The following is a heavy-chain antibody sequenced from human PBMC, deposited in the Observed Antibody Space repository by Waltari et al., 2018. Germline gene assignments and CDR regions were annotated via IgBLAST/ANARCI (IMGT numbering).Heavy chain of an antibody. Sequence: QITLKESGPTLVKPTQTLTLTCTFSGFSLSTSGVGLGWIRQPPGKALEWLALIYWDDDKRYSPSLKSRLTITKDTSKNQVVLTMTNMDPVDTATYYCAQLYGDPDFDYWGQGTLVTVSS. CDR2: IYWDDDK. J-gene: IGHJ4*02. CDR3: AQLYGDPDFDY. D-gene: IGHD4-17*01. V-gene: IGHV2-5*02. CDR1: GFSLSTSGVG.